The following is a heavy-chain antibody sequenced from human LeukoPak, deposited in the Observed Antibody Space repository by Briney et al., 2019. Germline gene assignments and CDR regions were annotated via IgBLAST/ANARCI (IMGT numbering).Heavy chain of an antibody. Sequence: GGSLRLSCAASGFTFSSYAMSWVRQAPGKGLEWVANIKQDGSEKYYVDSVKGRFTISRDNAKNSLYLQMNSLRAEDTAVYYCARDLRAAAGTGFDYWGQGTLVTVSS. V-gene: IGHV3-7*04. CDR2: IKQDGSEK. CDR3: ARDLRAAAGTGFDY. D-gene: IGHD6-13*01. CDR1: GFTFSSYA. J-gene: IGHJ4*02.